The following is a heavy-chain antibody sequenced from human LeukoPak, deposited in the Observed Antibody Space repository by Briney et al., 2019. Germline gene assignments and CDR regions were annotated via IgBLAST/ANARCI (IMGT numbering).Heavy chain of an antibody. V-gene: IGHV1-2*02. CDR3: ARERNYGDYGNAFDV. D-gene: IGHD4-17*01. J-gene: IGHJ3*01. CDR1: GYTFTGYY. CDR2: INPNSGGT. Sequence: GASVKVSCKASGYTFTGYYVHWVRQAPGQGLEWMGWINPNSGGTSYTQKFQGRVTMTRDTSITTAYMELTRLRSDDTTIYYCARERNYGDYGNAFDVWGQGTKVTVSS.